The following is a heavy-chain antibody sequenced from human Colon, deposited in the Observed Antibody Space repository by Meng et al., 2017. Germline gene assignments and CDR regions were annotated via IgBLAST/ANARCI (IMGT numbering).Heavy chain of an antibody. J-gene: IGHJ5*02. V-gene: IGHV4-30-4*08. Sequence: QVQLQESGPGLVKPSQILSLTCTVSGDSFSSGDFCWSWFRQHPGKGLEWIGNIYYTGSAYYNPSLIRRVTISVDTSTNQFSLKLSSVTAADTAVYYCARGPQGYNWFDPWGQGTLVTVSS. CDR3: ARGPQGYNWFDP. CDR2: IYYTGSA. CDR1: GDSFSSGDFC.